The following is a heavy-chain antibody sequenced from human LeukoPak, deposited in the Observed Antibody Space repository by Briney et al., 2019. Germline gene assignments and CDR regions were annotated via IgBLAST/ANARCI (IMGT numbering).Heavy chain of an antibody. V-gene: IGHV4-59*08. D-gene: IGHD4-23*01. Sequence: SETLSLTCTVSGGSVSGYYWSWIRQPPGKGLEWIGYIYYSGTTYYNPSLKSRVTMSVDTSKNQFSLKLSSVTAADTAVYYCARHYYGGSGAFDIWGQGTMVTVSS. J-gene: IGHJ3*02. CDR1: GGSVSGYY. CDR2: IYYSGTT. CDR3: ARHYYGGSGAFDI.